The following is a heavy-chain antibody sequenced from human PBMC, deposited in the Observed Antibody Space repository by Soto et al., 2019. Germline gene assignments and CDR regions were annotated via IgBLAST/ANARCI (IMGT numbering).Heavy chain of an antibody. CDR1: VYSNASDA. Sequence: LPWNSSVYSNASDAMCWVRRADGKGIELMGWISAYNGNTNFAQKLQGRVTMTTDTSTSTAYMELRSLRSDDTAVYYCARDPPFSGILRGTPRMDVWGQGTTVYVS. J-gene: IGHJ6*01. CDR2: ISAYNGNT. CDR3: ARDPPFSGILRGTPRMDV. V-gene: IGHV1-18*04. D-gene: IGHD6-19*01.